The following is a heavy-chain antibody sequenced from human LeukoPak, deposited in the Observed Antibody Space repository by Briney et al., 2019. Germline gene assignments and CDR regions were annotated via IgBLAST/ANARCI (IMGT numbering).Heavy chain of an antibody. V-gene: IGHV4-59*08. D-gene: IGHD3-9*01. Sequence: KPSETLSLTCTVSGGSISSYYWSWIRQPPGKGLEWIGYIYYSGSTNYNPSLKSRVTISVDTSKNQFSLKLSSVTAADTAVYYCARSYDILTGYFHYGMDVWGQGTTVTVSS. CDR2: IYYSGST. J-gene: IGHJ6*02. CDR1: GGSISSYY. CDR3: ARSYDILTGYFHYGMDV.